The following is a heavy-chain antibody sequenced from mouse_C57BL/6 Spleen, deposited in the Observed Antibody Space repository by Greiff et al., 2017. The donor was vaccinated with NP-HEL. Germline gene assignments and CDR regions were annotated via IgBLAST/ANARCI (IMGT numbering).Heavy chain of an antibody. Sequence: QVQLQQPGAELVRPGTSVKLSCKASGYTFTSYWMHWVKQRPGQGLEWIGVIDPSDSYTNYNQKFKGKAKLTVDTSSSTAYMQLSSLTSEDSAVYYCARLPLYDYDRVFDYWGQGTTLTVSS. CDR2: IDPSDSYT. CDR3: ARLPLYDYDRVFDY. V-gene: IGHV1-59*01. D-gene: IGHD2-4*01. J-gene: IGHJ2*01. CDR1: GYTFTSYW.